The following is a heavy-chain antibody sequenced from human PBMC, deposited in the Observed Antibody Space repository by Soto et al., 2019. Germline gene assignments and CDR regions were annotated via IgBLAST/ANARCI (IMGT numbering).Heavy chain of an antibody. CDR2: ICGSGGNT. J-gene: IGHJ4*02. D-gene: IGHD4-17*01. CDR3: AKGFRYSVRAHGDNPPYYFDY. CDR1: GFTFSSYA. V-gene: IGHV3-23*01. Sequence: GGSLRLSCAASGFTFSSYAMHWVRQAPGKGLEWVAVICGSGGNTYYADSVKGRFTISRDNSKNTLYLQMNSLRAEDTAVYYCAKGFRYSVRAHGDNPPYYFDYWXQGTLVTVSS.